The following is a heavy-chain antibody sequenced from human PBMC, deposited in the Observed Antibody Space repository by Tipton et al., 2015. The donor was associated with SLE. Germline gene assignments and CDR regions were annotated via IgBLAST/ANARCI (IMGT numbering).Heavy chain of an antibody. CDR2: IYPGDSDT. CDR3: ARPSGSSFLGGFDY. Sequence: QLVQSGAEVKQPGESLKISCKGSGYSFTSYWIGWVRRMPGKGLEWMGIIYPGDSDTRYSPSFQGQVTISADNSSRTANLQWSSLKASDTAMYYCARPSGSSFLGGFDYWGQGTLVTASS. D-gene: IGHD6-13*01. J-gene: IGHJ4*02. CDR1: GYSFTSYW. V-gene: IGHV5-51*03.